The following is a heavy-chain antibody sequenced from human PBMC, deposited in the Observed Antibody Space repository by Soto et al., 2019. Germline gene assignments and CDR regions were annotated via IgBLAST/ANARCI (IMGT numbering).Heavy chain of an antibody. Sequence: QVQLVESGGGVVQPGRSLRLSCAASGFTFSSYGMHWVRQAPGKGLEWVAVISYDGSNKYYADSVKGRFTISRDNSKXXXXXXXXXXXXXXXXXXXCAXXXXXXTSGWFDPWGQGTLVTVSS. CDR3: AXXXXXXTSGWFDP. J-gene: IGHJ5*02. CDR1: GFTFSSYG. D-gene: IGHD3-10*01. V-gene: IGHV3-30*03. CDR2: ISYDGSNK.